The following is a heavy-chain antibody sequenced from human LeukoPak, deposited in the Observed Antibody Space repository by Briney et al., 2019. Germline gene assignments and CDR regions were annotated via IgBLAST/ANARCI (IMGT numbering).Heavy chain of an antibody. CDR3: ARAGDTAMVVYSFDY. CDR1: GGSISSGGYY. V-gene: IGHV4-61*02. J-gene: IGHJ4*02. Sequence: PSETLSLTCAVSGGSISSGGYYWSWIRQPAGKGLEWIGRLYTSGTTNYNPSLKSRVTISVDRSKNQFSLKLSSVTAADTAVYYCARAGDTAMVVYSFDYWGQGTLVTVSS. D-gene: IGHD5-18*01. CDR2: LYTSGTT.